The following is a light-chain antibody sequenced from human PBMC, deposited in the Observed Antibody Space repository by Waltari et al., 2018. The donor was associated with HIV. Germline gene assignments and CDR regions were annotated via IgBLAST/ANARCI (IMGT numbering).Light chain of an antibody. Sequence: NFMLTQPHSVSESPGKTVTISCARSSGSIASNHVQWYQPRPGSAPTPVIYEDYQRPAGVPDRFSGSIDSSSNSASLTISELKTEDEADYYCQSYDSTNPCIFGTGTRVTVL. V-gene: IGLV6-57*03. CDR2: EDY. J-gene: IGLJ1*01. CDR3: QSYDSTNPCI. CDR1: SGSIASNH.